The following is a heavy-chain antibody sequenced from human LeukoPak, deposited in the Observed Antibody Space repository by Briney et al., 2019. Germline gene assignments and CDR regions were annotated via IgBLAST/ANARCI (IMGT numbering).Heavy chain of an antibody. CDR1: GFSFSSYA. Sequence: GGSLRLSCAASGFSFSSYAMSWVRQAPGKGLEWVSAISGSGGSTYYADSVKGRFTISRDNSKNTLYLQMNSLRAEDTAVYYCAKDSYGDYGSHDCWGQGTLVTVSS. CDR3: AKDSYGDYGSHDC. CDR2: ISGSGGST. J-gene: IGHJ4*02. D-gene: IGHD4-17*01. V-gene: IGHV3-23*01.